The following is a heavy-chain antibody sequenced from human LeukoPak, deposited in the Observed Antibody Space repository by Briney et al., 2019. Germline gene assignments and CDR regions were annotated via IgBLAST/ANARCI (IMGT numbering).Heavy chain of an antibody. CDR3: ARVLRRWDRTGNDY. D-gene: IGHD1-26*01. CDR2: ISVYNGNT. V-gene: IGHV1-18*01. CDR1: GYTFNSNG. Sequence: GASVKVSCKASGYTFNSNGISWVRQAPGQGLEWMGWISVYNGNTNYAQRLQGRVTMTADTSTSTAYMELRSLRSDDTAVYYCARVLRRWDRTGNDYWGQGTLVTVSS. J-gene: IGHJ4*02.